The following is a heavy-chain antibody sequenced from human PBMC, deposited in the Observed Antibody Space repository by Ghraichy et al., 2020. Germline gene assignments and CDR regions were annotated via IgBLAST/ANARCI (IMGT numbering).Heavy chain of an antibody. CDR1: GFTFSDYA. J-gene: IGHJ4*02. D-gene: IGHD3-9*01. Sequence: GGSLRLSCAASGFTFSDYALTWVRQAPGKGLEWVSTITGGGGSTSYVDSVKGRFTISRDNSKNTLYLQMNSLRAEDTAVYYCAKDSYDILTGPLTWGQGTLVTVSS. CDR2: ITGGGGST. CDR3: AKDSYDILTGPLT. V-gene: IGHV3-23*01.